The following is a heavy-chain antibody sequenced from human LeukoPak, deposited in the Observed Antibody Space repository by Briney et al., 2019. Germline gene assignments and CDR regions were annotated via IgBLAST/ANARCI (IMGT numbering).Heavy chain of an antibody. D-gene: IGHD6-19*01. CDR1: GFTFSSYG. V-gene: IGHV3-30*03. CDR2: ISYDGSNK. Sequence: PGRSLRLSCAASGFTFSSYGMHWVRQAPGKGLEWVAVISYDGSNKYYADSVKGRFTISRDNSKNTLYLQMNSLRAEDTAVYYCARDRYSSGWFDYWGQGTLVTVSS. J-gene: IGHJ4*02. CDR3: ARDRYSSGWFDY.